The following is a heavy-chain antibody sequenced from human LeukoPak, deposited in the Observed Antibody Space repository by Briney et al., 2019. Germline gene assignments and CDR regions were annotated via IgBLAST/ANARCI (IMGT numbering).Heavy chain of an antibody. CDR2: INPNSGGT. Sequence: ASVKVSCKASGGTFSSYAISWVRQAPGHGLEWMGRINPNSGGTNYAQKFQGRVAMTRDTSISTAYMELSRLRSDDTAVYYCARVVTGTTVTPTYYFDYWGQGTLVTVSS. J-gene: IGHJ4*02. D-gene: IGHD4-17*01. CDR3: ARVVTGTTVTPTYYFDY. CDR1: GGTFSSYA. V-gene: IGHV1-2*06.